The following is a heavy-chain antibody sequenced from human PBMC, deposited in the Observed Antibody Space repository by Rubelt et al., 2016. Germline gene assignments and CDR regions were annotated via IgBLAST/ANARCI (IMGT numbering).Heavy chain of an antibody. J-gene: IGHJ6*02. CDR3: ARYCSSTSCYLMGMDV. CDR2: IWYDGSNK. D-gene: IGHD2-2*01. V-gene: IGHV3-33*01. Sequence: GFTFSSYGMHWDRQAPGKGLEWVAVIWYDGSNKYYADSVKGRFTISRDNSKNTLYLQMNSLRAEDTAVYYCARYCSSTSCYLMGMDVWGQGTTVTVSS. CDR1: GFTFSSYG.